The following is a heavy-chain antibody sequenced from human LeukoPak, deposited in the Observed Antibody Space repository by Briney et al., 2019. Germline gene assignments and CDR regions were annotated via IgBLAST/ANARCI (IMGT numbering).Heavy chain of an antibody. CDR2: ISGGGDTT. Sequence: GGSLRLSCSASGFSFSSYTMTWVRQAPGKGPEWVSIISGGGDTTFYTDSVKGRFTISRDNSKNTLYLQMNSLKTEDTAVYYCTRHEEASGSYYNDVYWGQGTLVTVSS. CDR3: TRHEEASGSYYNDVY. J-gene: IGHJ4*02. V-gene: IGHV3-23*01. CDR1: GFSFSSYT. D-gene: IGHD3-10*01.